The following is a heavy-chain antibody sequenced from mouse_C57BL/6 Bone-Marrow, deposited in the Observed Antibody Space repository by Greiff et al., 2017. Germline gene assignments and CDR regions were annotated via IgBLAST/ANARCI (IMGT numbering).Heavy chain of an antibody. CDR3: ARGGLRLGYFDY. CDR1: GYTFTSYW. J-gene: IGHJ2*01. D-gene: IGHD3-2*02. CDR2: IDPSDSYT. V-gene: IGHV1-69*01. Sequence: QVQLQQPGAELVMPGASVKLSCKASGYTFTSYWMHWVKQRPGQGLEWIGEIDPSDSYTNYNQKFKGKSTLTVDKSSSTAYMQLSSLTSEDSAVYYCARGGLRLGYFDYWGQGTTLTVSS.